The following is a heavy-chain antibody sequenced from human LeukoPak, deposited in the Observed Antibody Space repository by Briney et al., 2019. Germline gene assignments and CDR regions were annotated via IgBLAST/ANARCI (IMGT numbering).Heavy chain of an antibody. CDR3: ARGYNLPYYYYYMDV. Sequence: PSETLSLTCTVSGGSISSYYWSWIRQPPGKGLEWIGYIYYSGSTNYNPSLKSRVTISVDTSKNQFSLKLSSVTAADTAVYYCARGYNLPYYYYYMDVWGKGTTVTISS. D-gene: IGHD5-12*01. CDR2: IYYSGST. J-gene: IGHJ6*03. V-gene: IGHV4-59*01. CDR1: GGSISSYY.